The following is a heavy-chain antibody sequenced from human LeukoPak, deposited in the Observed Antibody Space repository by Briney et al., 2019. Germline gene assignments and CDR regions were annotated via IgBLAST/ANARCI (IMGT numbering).Heavy chain of an antibody. D-gene: IGHD3/OR15-3a*01. CDR1: GGTFSSYS. J-gene: IGHJ4*02. V-gene: IGHV1-69*06. CDR3: ADWTGSNFGY. Sequence: GSSVKVSCKASGGTFSSYSISWVRQAPGQGLEWMGRIIPIFGTANYAQKFQGRVTITADKATSTDYMELSSLRAEDTAVYYCADWTGSNFGYWGQGTLVTVSS. CDR2: IIPIFGTA.